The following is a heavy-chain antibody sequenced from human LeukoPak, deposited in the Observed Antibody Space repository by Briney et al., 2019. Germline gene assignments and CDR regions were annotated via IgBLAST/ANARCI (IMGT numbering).Heavy chain of an antibody. J-gene: IGHJ4*02. V-gene: IGHV3-30*02. CDR3: AKDPGWDDEEKHFDY. D-gene: IGHD1-26*01. CDR2: IRSDGSNE. Sequence: GGSLRLSCAASGFIFNSYAMHWARQAPGKGLEWVAFIRSDGSNEYYGDSVKGRFSISRDNSKNTLYLQMNSLRPEDTAVYYCAKDPGWDDEEKHFDYRGQGTLVTVSS. CDR1: GFIFNSYA.